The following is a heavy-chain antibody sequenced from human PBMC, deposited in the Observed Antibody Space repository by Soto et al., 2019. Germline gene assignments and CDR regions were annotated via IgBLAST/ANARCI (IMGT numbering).Heavy chain of an antibody. Sequence: ASVKLSCKASGYTFTSYGISWVRQAPGQGLEWMGWISAYNGNTNYAQKLQGRVTMTTDTSASTAYMELRSLRSDDTAVYYCARLYCISTSCYLGMDVWGQGTTGTLSS. CDR3: ARLYCISTSCYLGMDV. V-gene: IGHV1-18*01. CDR1: GYTFTSYG. J-gene: IGHJ6*02. CDR2: ISAYNGNT. D-gene: IGHD2-2*01.